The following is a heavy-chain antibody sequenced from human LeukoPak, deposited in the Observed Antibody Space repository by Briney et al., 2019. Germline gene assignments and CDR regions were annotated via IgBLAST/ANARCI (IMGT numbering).Heavy chain of an antibody. D-gene: IGHD3-3*02. Sequence: GGSLRLSRAASGFTFSSYAMHWVRQAPGKGLDWVAIIWYDGSKKFYADSVKDRFTIARDNSKNTLYLQMNSLGGEDTAVYYCARASLLARPRLGLLDYWGQGTLVTVSS. V-gene: IGHV3-33*01. CDR1: GFTFSSYA. CDR2: IWYDGSKK. CDR3: ARASLLARPRLGLLDY. J-gene: IGHJ4*02.